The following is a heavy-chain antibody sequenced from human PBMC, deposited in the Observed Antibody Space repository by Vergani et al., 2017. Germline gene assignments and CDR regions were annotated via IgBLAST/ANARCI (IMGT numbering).Heavy chain of an antibody. Sequence: QVQLQESGPGLVKPSETLSLTCTVSGDSVISTDYHWGWIRQPPGKGLGWIGSMDYMGSTSYNPSLESRISISFETPKNQFSLRLTSVTAADTAVYYCASKRGACRAAYCHSYDFWGPGTLVGVSS. J-gene: IGHJ4*02. CDR1: GDSVISTDYH. CDR3: ASKRGACRAAYCHSYDF. CDR2: MDYMGST. D-gene: IGHD2-15*01. V-gene: IGHV4-39*01.